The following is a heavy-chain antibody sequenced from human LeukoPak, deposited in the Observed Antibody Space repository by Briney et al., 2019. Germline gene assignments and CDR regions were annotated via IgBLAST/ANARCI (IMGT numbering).Heavy chain of an antibody. V-gene: IGHV3-66*01. CDR1: GFTVSSNY. J-gene: IGHJ5*02. CDR3: ASTSFHWFDP. CDR2: TYSGGST. Sequence: GGSLRLSCAASGFTVSSNYMSWVRQAPGKGLEWVSVTYSGGSTNYADSVKGRFTISRDNSKNTLYLQMNSLRAEDTAVYYCASTSFHWFDPWGQGTLVTVSS.